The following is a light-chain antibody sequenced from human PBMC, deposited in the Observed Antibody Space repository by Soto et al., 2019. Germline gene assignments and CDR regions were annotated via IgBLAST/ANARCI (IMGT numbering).Light chain of an antibody. CDR2: AAS. V-gene: IGKV1-39*01. Sequence: DIQMTQYQSSLSASIGDRVTITCRASQSISGYLNWYQQKPGKAPNLLIYAASSLQSGVPSRFSGSGSGTDFTLTINSLHPEDFATYYCQQSYSTPITFGQGTRLEN. J-gene: IGKJ5*01. CDR1: QSISGY. CDR3: QQSYSTPIT.